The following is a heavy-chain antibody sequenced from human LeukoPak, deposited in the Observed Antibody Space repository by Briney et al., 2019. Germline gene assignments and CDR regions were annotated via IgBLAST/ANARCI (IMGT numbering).Heavy chain of an antibody. V-gene: IGHV3-23*01. D-gene: IGHD3-10*01. CDR2: ISGRGDGT. Sequence: GGSLRLSCAASGFTFNTYTMNWVRQAPGKGLEWVSAISGRGDGTYYADFVKGRFTISRDNSKNTLFLQMNSLRVEDTATYYCAKGTERYREVSSFDSWGRGTLVAVSS. CDR1: GFTFNTYT. CDR3: AKGTERYREVSSFDS. J-gene: IGHJ4*02.